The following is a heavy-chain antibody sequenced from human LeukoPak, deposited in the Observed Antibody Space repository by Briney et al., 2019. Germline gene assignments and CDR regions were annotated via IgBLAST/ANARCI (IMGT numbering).Heavy chain of an antibody. J-gene: IGHJ4*02. CDR3: ARGLSAPAKNYYARDYFDY. D-gene: IGHD3-10*01. CDR1: AFSFSSYG. CDR2: ISGSGGST. Sequence: PGGSLRLSCAASAFSFSSYGMHWVRQAPGKGLEWVSAISGSGGSTYYADSVKGRFTISRDNSKNTLYLQMNSLRAEDTAVYYCARGLSAPAKNYYARDYFDYWGQGTLVTVSS. V-gene: IGHV3-23*01.